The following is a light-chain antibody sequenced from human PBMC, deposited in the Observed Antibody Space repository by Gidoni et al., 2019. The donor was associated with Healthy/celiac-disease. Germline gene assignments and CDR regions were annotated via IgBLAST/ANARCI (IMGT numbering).Light chain of an antibody. CDR1: QSISSY. J-gene: IGKJ1*01. Sequence: IQMTQSPSSLSAAVGDRVTITCRASQSISSYLNWYQQNPGKAPKLLIYAASTLQSGVPPRFSGSGSGTDFTLTISSLQPVDFATYYCQQSYSTIDTWTFGQGTKVEIK. CDR3: QQSYSTIDTWT. V-gene: IGKV1-39*01. CDR2: AAS.